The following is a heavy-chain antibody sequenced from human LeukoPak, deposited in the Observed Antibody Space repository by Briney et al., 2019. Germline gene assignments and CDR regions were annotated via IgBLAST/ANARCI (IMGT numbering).Heavy chain of an antibody. Sequence: ASVKVSCKASGGTFSNYAISWVRQAPGQGLEWMGGIIPIFGTANYAQKFQGRVTITTDESTSTVYMEVSSVRFEDTAVYYCARVKTGDAFDIWGQGTMVTVSS. V-gene: IGHV1-69*05. J-gene: IGHJ3*02. CDR3: ARVKTGDAFDI. D-gene: IGHD3-9*01. CDR1: GGTFSNYA. CDR2: IIPIFGTA.